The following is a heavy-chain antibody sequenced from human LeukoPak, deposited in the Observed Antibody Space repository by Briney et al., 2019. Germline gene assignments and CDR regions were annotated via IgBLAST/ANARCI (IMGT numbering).Heavy chain of an antibody. CDR2: ISGSGGST. CDR1: GFTFNDHA. J-gene: IGHJ4*02. Sequence: GGSLRLPCAGSGFTFNDHAMSWVRQAPGKGLEWVSSISGSGGSTYYADYVKGRSTISRDNSKNVVYFEMHSLRGEDTAVYFCARGGQNFDFWRFDYWGQGTLVVVSS. V-gene: IGHV3-23*01. D-gene: IGHD3-3*01. CDR3: ARGGQNFDFWRFDY.